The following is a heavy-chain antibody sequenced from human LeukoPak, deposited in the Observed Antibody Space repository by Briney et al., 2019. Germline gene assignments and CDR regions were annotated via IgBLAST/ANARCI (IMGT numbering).Heavy chain of an antibody. V-gene: IGHV3-21*01. CDR2: ISSSSSYI. CDR3: ARGTDTKPFWSGYWVDV. Sequence: GGSLRLSCAASGFTFSSYSMNWVRQAPGKGLEWVSSISSSSSYIYYADSVKGRFTISRDNAKNSLYLQMTSLRAEDTAVYYCARGTDTKPFWSGYWVDVWGQGTTVTVSS. D-gene: IGHD3-3*01. J-gene: IGHJ6*02. CDR1: GFTFSSYS.